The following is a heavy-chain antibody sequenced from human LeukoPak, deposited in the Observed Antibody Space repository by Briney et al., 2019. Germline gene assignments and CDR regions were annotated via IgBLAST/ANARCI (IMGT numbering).Heavy chain of an antibody. CDR2: ISGSGGST. CDR3: ARDVYYDILTGYYLEAHFFDY. Sequence: PGGSLRLSCAASGFTFSSYAMSWVRQAPGKGLEWVSAISGSGGSTYYADSVKGRFTISRDNSKNTLYLQMNSLRAEDTAVYYCARDVYYDILTGYYLEAHFFDYWGQGTLVTVSS. V-gene: IGHV3-23*01. J-gene: IGHJ4*02. CDR1: GFTFSSYA. D-gene: IGHD3-9*01.